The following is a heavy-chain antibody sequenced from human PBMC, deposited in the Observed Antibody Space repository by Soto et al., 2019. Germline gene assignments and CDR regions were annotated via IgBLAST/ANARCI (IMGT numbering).Heavy chain of an antibody. V-gene: IGHV3-23*01. CDR1: GFTFSSYA. CDR3: AKGGDPGIAVAGGFFDY. J-gene: IGHJ4*02. D-gene: IGHD6-19*01. Sequence: GGSLRLSCAASGFTFSSYAMSWVRQAPGKGLEWVSAISGSGGSTYYADSVKGRFTISRDNSKNTLYLQMNSLRAEDTAVYYCAKGGDPGIAVAGGFFDYWGQGTLVTVSS. CDR2: ISGSGGST.